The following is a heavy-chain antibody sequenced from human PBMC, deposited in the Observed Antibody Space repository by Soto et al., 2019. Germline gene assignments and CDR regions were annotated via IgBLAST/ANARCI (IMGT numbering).Heavy chain of an antibody. CDR1: GGSISSGGYY. CDR3: AVSRDGYSMDV. V-gene: IGHV4-31*03. Sequence: QVQLQESGPGLVKPSHTLSLTCPVSGGSISSGGYYWSWIRPHPGKGLEWIGYIYYSGSTYYNPSLKSRVTISVDTSKDQFSLKLSSVTAADTAVYYCAVSRDGYSMDVWGQGTTVTVSS. CDR2: IYYSGST. J-gene: IGHJ6*02. D-gene: IGHD2-2*01.